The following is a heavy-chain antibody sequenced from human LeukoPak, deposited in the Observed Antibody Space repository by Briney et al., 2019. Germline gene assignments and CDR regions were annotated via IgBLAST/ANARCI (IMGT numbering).Heavy chain of an antibody. CDR2: IYTSGTT. CDR3: ARLLVGAATLGYYYYYMDV. CDR1: GDSISGYY. D-gene: IGHD1-26*01. V-gene: IGHV4-4*09. J-gene: IGHJ6*03. Sequence: SETLSLTCTVSGDSISGYYWSWIRQPPGEGLEWIGYIYTSGTTNYNPSLKSRVTVSADTSKNHFSLKMSSVTAADTAVYYCARLLVGAATLGYYYYYMDVWGKGTTVTVSS.